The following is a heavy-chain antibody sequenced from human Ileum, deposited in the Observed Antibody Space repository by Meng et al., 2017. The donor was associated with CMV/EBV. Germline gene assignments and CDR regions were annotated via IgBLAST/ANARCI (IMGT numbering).Heavy chain of an antibody. CDR1: GGSISTYC. CDR2: ICGTGTI. V-gene: IGHV4-4*07. CDR3: ARRVREVRERSWENWLTP. Sequence: QVQRQGSGPGLVRPSETMSLICTVSGGSISTYCWNWIRQSAGKRLEWIGRICGTGTIQYNPSFKSRLTLSLDTSKSQFSLRLTSVTAADTAVYFCARRVREVRERSWENWLTPWGQGILVTVSS. D-gene: IGHD3-10*01. J-gene: IGHJ5*02.